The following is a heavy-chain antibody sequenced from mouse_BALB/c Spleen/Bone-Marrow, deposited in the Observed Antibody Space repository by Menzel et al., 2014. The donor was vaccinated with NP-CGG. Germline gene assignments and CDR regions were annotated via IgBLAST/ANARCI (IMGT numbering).Heavy chain of an antibody. D-gene: IGHD2-3*01. CDR2: INPDSRTI. V-gene: IGHV4-1*02. Sequence: ESGGGLVQPGGSLKVSCAASGFDFSRYWMSWVRQAPGKGLEWIGEINPDSRTINYTPSLKDKFIISRDNAKNTLYLQMSKVRSEDTALYYCSRLGYYGGFAYWGQGTLVTVSA. J-gene: IGHJ3*01. CDR1: GFDFSRYW. CDR3: SRLGYYGGFAY.